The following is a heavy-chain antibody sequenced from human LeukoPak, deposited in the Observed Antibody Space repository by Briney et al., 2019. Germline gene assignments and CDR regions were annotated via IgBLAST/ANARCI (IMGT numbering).Heavy chain of an antibody. D-gene: IGHD4-23*01. CDR3: ARDRGDDYGDNGYLDY. Sequence: GGSLRLSCAASGFTFSSYAMHWVRQAPGKGLEWVAVISYDGSNKYYADSVKGRFTISRDNSKNTLYLQMNSLRAEDTAVYYCARDRGDDYGDNGYLDYWGQGTLVTVSS. V-gene: IGHV3-30-3*01. J-gene: IGHJ4*02. CDR2: ISYDGSNK. CDR1: GFTFSSYA.